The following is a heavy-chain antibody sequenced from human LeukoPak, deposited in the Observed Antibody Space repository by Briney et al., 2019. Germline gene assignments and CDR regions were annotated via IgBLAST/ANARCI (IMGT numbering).Heavy chain of an antibody. CDR2: VDPEDGET. Sequence: ASVKVSCKVSGYTFTDYYMHWVPQAPGKGLEWMGLVDPEDGETIYAEKFQGRVTITADTSTDTAYMELSSLRSEDTAVYYCATVDKRWLQMGYWGQGTLVTVSS. D-gene: IGHD5-24*01. CDR1: GYTFTDYY. V-gene: IGHV1-69-2*01. CDR3: ATVDKRWLQMGY. J-gene: IGHJ4*02.